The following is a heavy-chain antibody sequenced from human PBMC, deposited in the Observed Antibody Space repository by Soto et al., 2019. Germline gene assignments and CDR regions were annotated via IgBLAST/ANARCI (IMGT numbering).Heavy chain of an antibody. V-gene: IGHV4-30-2*01. CDR3: ARGTGYSSSWYNE. CDR1: GGSISSGGYS. CDR2: IYHSGST. Sequence: SETLSLTCAVSGGSISSGGYSWSWIRQPPGKGLEWIGYIYHSGSTYYNPSLKSRVTISVDRSKNQFSLKLSSVTAADTAVYYCARGTGYSSSWYNEWGQGTLVTVSS. D-gene: IGHD6-13*01. J-gene: IGHJ4*02.